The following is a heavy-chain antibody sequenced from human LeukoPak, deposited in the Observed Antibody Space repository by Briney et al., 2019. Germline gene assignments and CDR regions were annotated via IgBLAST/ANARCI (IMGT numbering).Heavy chain of an antibody. CDR3: ARDESGGLDY. Sequence: SETPSLTCTVSGGSISSYYWSWIRQPPGKGLEWIGYIYYSGSTNYNPSLKSRVTISVDTSKNQFSLKLSSVTAADTAVYYCARDESGGLDYWGQGTLVTVSS. CDR1: GGSISSYY. D-gene: IGHD2-15*01. V-gene: IGHV4-59*01. CDR2: IYYSGST. J-gene: IGHJ4*02.